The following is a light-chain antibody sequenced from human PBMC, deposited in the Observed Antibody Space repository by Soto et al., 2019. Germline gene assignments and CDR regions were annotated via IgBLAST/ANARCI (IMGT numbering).Light chain of an antibody. CDR1: QSVSSN. J-gene: IGKJ3*01. Sequence: EIVMTQSPATLSVSPGERATLSCRASQSVSSNLAWYQQKPGQAPRLLIYGASTRATGIPARFSGSGSGTKFTLPFSSLQPEDFPFFSCQQYNTWPPAFGPGTKVNIK. CDR3: QQYNTWPPA. V-gene: IGKV3-15*01. CDR2: GAS.